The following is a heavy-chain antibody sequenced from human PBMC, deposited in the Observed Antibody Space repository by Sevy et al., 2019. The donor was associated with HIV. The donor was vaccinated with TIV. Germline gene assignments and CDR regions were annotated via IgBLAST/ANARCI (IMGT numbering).Heavy chain of an antibody. CDR1: GFIFSKFA. CDR2: VSGNDGST. D-gene: IGHD4-17*01. J-gene: IGHJ4*02. Sequence: GSLRLSCAASGFIFSKFALSWVRQAPGRGLEWVSAVSGNDGSTYYAASVKGRLTISRDISENMLYLQMNSLSAEGTAVYYCAKDFSYGGNSWNFDFWGQGTLVTVSS. CDR3: AKDFSYGGNSWNFDF. V-gene: IGHV3-23*01.